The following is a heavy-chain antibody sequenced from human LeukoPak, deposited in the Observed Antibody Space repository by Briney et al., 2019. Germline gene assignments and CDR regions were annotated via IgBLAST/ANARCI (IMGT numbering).Heavy chain of an antibody. D-gene: IGHD3-9*01. V-gene: IGHV4-34*01. CDR3: AREGGYDILTGCYNWFDP. CDR1: GGSFSGYY. Sequence: SETLSLTCAVYGGSFSGYYWSWIRQPPGKGLEWIGEINHSGSTNYNPSLKSRVTISVDTSKNQFSLKLSSVTAADTAVYYCAREGGYDILTGCYNWFDPWGQGTLVTVSS. CDR2: INHSGST. J-gene: IGHJ5*02.